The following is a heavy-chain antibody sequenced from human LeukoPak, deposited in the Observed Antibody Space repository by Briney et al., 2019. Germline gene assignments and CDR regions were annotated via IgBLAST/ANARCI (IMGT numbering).Heavy chain of an antibody. CDR1: GYTFTGYY. V-gene: IGHV1-2*02. D-gene: IGHD2-2*01. CDR3: ARDMGDIVVVPANLDY. Sequence: ASVKVSCKASGYTFTGYYVHWVRQAPGQGLEWMGWINPNSGGTNYAQKFQGRVTMTRDTSISTAYMELSRLRSDDTAVYYCARDMGDIVVVPANLDYWGQGTLVTVSS. J-gene: IGHJ4*02. CDR2: INPNSGGT.